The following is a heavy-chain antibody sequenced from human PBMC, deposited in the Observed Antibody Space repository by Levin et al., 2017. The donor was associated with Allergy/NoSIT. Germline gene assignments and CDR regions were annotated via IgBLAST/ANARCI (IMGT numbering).Heavy chain of an antibody. CDR3: ARELPATKYCSSTSCYYRGWFDP. CDR2: INTNTGNP. V-gene: IGHV7-4-1*02. CDR1: GYTFTSYA. D-gene: IGHD2-2*01. Sequence: AASVKVSCKASGYTFTSYAMNWVRQAPGQGLEWMGWINTNTGNPTYAQGFTGRFVFSLDTSVSTAYLQISSLKAEDTAVYYCARELPATKYCSSTSCYYRGWFDPWGQGTLVTVSS. J-gene: IGHJ5*02.